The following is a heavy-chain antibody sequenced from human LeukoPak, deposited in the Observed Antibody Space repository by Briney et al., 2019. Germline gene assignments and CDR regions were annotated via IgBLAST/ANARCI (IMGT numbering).Heavy chain of an antibody. CDR3: AREYQLFNWGPYYYYGMDV. CDR2: IWYDGSNK. Sequence: GGSLRPSCAASGFTFSSYGMHWVRQAPGKGLEWVAVIWYDGSNKYYADSVKGRFTISRDNSKNTLYLQMNSLRAEDTAVYYCAREYQLFNWGPYYYYGMDVWGQGTTVTVSS. CDR1: GFTFSSYG. V-gene: IGHV3-33*01. D-gene: IGHD2-2*01. J-gene: IGHJ6*02.